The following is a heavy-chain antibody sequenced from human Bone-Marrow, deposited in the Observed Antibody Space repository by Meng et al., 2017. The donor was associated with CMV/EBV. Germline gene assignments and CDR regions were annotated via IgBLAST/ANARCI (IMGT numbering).Heavy chain of an antibody. CDR3: AKDYYDSSGPLAYYFDY. V-gene: IGHV3-30*18. CDR2: ISYDGSNK. Sequence: FTFSSYGMHWVRQAPGKGLEWVAVISYDGSNKYYADSVKGRFTISRDNSKNTLYLQMNSLRAEDTAVYYCAKDYYDSSGPLAYYFDYWGQGTLVTVSS. D-gene: IGHD3-22*01. J-gene: IGHJ4*02. CDR1: FTFSSYG.